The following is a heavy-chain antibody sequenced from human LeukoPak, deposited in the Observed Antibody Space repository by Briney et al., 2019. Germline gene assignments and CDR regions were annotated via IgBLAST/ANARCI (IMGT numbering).Heavy chain of an antibody. Sequence: PSETLSLTCAVYGGSFSGYYWSWIRQPPGKGLEWIGEINHSGSTNYNPSLKSRVTISVDTSKNQFSLKLSSVTAADTAVYYCATGVSRGYSYGRYYMDVWGKGTTVTVSS. CDR2: INHSGST. CDR1: GGSFSGYY. CDR3: ATGVSRGYSYGRYYMDV. J-gene: IGHJ6*03. V-gene: IGHV4-34*01. D-gene: IGHD5-18*01.